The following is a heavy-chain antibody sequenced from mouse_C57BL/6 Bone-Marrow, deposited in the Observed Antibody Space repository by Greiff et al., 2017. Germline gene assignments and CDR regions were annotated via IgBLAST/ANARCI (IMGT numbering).Heavy chain of an antibody. CDR3: ARDYYGTGGYFDV. CDR2: IYYSGTI. CDR1: GISITTGNYR. J-gene: IGHJ1*03. Sequence: EVQLQQSGPGLVKPSQTVFLTCTVTGISITTGNYRWSWIRQFPGNKLEWIGYIYYSGTITYNPSLTSRTTITRDTPKNQFFLEMNSLTAEDTATYYCARDYYGTGGYFDVWGTGTTVTVSS. V-gene: IGHV3-5*01. D-gene: IGHD1-1*01.